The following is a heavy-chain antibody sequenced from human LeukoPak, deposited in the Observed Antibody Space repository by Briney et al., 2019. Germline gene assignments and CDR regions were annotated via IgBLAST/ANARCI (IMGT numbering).Heavy chain of an antibody. CDR2: ISDDRSDK. Sequence: GKSLRLSCAASGFYFSSYGIHWVRQAPGKGLEWVTVISDDRSDKYYADSVKGRFTISRDNSKNTLYLQMNSLRTEDTAVYYCVKPYHYYDSSGYYLNYFDYWGQGTLVTVSS. V-gene: IGHV3-30*18. CDR3: VKPYHYYDSSGYYLNYFDY. D-gene: IGHD3-22*01. CDR1: GFYFSSYG. J-gene: IGHJ4*02.